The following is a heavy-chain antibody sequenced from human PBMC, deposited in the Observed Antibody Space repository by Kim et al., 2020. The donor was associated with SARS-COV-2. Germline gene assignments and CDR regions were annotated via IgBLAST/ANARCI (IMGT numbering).Heavy chain of an antibody. Sequence: SETLSLTCTVLGASFNSGDYYWNWIRQHPGKGLEWIGNIHYMGKTYYNPSLKGRAGISVDTSKNQCSLKLTSVTAADTAGEYCARGITVFGGAGALFDF. V-gene: IGHV4-31*03. CDR1: GASFNSGDYY. CDR3: ARGITVFGGAGALFDF. D-gene: IGHD3-3*01. CDR2: IHYMGKT. J-gene: IGHJ4*01.